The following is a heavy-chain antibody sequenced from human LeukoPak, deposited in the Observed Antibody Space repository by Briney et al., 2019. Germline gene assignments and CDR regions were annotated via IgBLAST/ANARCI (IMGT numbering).Heavy chain of an antibody. CDR2: IYYSGST. D-gene: IGHD7-27*01. CDR3: ARGWGYFDS. CDR1: GGSVSSYY. Sequence: PSETLSLTCTVSGGSVSSYYLSWLRQPPGKGLEWIGYIYYSGSTNYSPSLKSRVTISVDTSKNQFSLKLSSVTAADTAVYYCARGWGYFDSWGQGTLVTVSS. V-gene: IGHV4-59*08. J-gene: IGHJ4*02.